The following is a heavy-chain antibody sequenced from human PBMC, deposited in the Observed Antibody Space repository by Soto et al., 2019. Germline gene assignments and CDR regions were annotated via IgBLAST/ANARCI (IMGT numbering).Heavy chain of an antibody. D-gene: IGHD3-10*01. J-gene: IGHJ4*02. CDR1: GGFTSTNNW. V-gene: IGHV4-4*02. CDR2: AYHSGST. Sequence: TLSLTCAVSGGFTSTNNWWSWVRQPPGKGLEWIGDAYHSGSTEYNPSLKSRVSISVDKSKNQISLKLTSATAADTAVYYCARSPPSSYYGGSGTFDYWGQGTLVTVSS. CDR3: ARSPPSSYYGGSGTFDY.